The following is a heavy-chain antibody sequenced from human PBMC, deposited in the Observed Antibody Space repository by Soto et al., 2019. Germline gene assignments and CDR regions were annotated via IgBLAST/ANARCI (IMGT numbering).Heavy chain of an antibody. D-gene: IGHD3-22*01. V-gene: IGHV3-7*05. CDR2: IRQDGSEI. CDR3: AKPPGLLFDY. CDR1: GFTFSSNW. J-gene: IGHJ4*02. Sequence: GGSLRLSCVGSGFTFSSNWMTWVRQAPGKGLEWVANIRQDGSEINYVDSVKGRFTISRDNSKNTLYLQLNSLRAEDTAVYYCAKPPGLLFDYWGQGT.